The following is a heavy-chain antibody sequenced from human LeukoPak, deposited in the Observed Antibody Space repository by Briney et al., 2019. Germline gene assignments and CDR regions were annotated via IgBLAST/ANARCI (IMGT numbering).Heavy chain of an antibody. CDR2: ISDSGAM. Sequence: GGSLRLSCAASGFTFSTYSMKWVRQAPGKGLEWVSYISDSGAMYYADSVRGRFTISRENAQNSPFLQMNSLRAEDTAVYYCARDGGYSGYDADCWGQGTLVTVSS. CDR1: GFTFSTYS. D-gene: IGHD5-12*01. J-gene: IGHJ4*02. CDR3: ARDGGYSGYDADC. V-gene: IGHV3-48*01.